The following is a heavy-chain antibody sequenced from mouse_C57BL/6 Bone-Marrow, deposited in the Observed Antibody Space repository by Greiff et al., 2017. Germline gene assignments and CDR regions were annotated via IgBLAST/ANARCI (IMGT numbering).Heavy chain of an antibody. CDR1: AYTFTSYW. CDR2: IYPGNSDT. CDR3: TRLEDGYYPAWFAY. D-gene: IGHD2-3*01. Sequence: VQLKGSGTVLARPGASGKMSCKTSAYTFTSYWMHGEKRSPGRGWEGKGAIYPGNSDTSYNQKLKGKAKLTAVTSASTAYMELSSLTNEDSAVYYCTRLEDGYYPAWFAYWGQGTLVTVSA. V-gene: IGHV1-5*01. J-gene: IGHJ3*01.